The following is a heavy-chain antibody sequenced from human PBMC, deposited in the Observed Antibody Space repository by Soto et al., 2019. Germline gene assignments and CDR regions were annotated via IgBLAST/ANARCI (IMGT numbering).Heavy chain of an antibody. CDR3: ARGTVGDYNYQYYFDY. V-gene: IGHV1-69*02. CDR1: GGTFSSYT. D-gene: IGHD4-17*01. J-gene: IGHJ4*02. CDR2: IIPILGIA. Sequence: SVKVSCKASGGTFSSYTISWVRQAPGQGLEWMGRIIPILGIANYAQKFQGRVTITADKSTGTAYMELSSLRSEDTAVYYCARGTVGDYNYQYYFDYWGQGTLVTVSS.